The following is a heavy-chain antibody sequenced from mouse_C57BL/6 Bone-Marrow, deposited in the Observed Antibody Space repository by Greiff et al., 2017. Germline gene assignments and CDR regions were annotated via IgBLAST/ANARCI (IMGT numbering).Heavy chain of an antibody. D-gene: IGHD1-1*01. J-gene: IGHJ1*03. V-gene: IGHV14-4*01. CDR2: IDPENGDT. Sequence: EVQLQQSGAELVRPGASVKLSCTASGFNIKDDYMHWVKQRPEQGLEWIGWIDPENGDTEYASKFQGKATITADTSSNTAYLQRSSLTSEDTAVYYGTTVVATSTWYFDVWGKGTTVTVSS. CDR1: GFNIKDDY. CDR3: TTVVATSTWYFDV.